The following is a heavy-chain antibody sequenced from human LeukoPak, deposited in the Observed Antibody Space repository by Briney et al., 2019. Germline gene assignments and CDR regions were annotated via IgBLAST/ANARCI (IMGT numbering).Heavy chain of an antibody. CDR3: ATDQTPLARLPQGCFDY. CDR2: ISSNSSYI. Sequence: QPGGSLRLSCAASGFTFSNYAMHWVRQAPGKGLEWVSFISSNSSYINYADSVKGRFTISRDNAKNSLYLQMNSLSPDDTAVYFCATDQTPLARLPQGCFDYWGQGTLVTVSS. CDR1: GFTFSNYA. D-gene: IGHD4-11*01. J-gene: IGHJ4*02. V-gene: IGHV3-30-3*01.